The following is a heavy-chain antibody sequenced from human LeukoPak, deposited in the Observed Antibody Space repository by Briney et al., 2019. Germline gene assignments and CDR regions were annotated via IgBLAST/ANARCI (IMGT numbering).Heavy chain of an antibody. Sequence: GGSLRLSCAASGFTFISYAMTWVRQAPGKGLEWVSSVSGSGGSTYYADSVKGRFTISRDNSKNTLVLQMNSLRAEDTAVYYCAKSSYYDSSGYYREYYFDYWGQGTLVTVSS. CDR2: VSGSGGST. J-gene: IGHJ4*02. CDR1: GFTFISYA. V-gene: IGHV3-23*01. CDR3: AKSSYYDSSGYYREYYFDY. D-gene: IGHD3-22*01.